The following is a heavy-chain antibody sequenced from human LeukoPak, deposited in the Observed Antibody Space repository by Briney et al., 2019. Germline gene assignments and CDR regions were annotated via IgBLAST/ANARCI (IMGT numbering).Heavy chain of an antibody. CDR1: GFTFSTYA. CDR2: ISGSGGST. CDR3: AKDRNPLYSSSWYYFDY. V-gene: IGHV3-23*01. Sequence: GGSLRLSCAASGFTFSTYAMSWVRQAPGKGLEWVSAISGSGGSTYYADSVKGRFTISRDNSKNTLYLQMNSLRAEDTAVYYCAKDRNPLYSSSWYYFDYWGQGTLVTVSS. J-gene: IGHJ4*02. D-gene: IGHD6-13*01.